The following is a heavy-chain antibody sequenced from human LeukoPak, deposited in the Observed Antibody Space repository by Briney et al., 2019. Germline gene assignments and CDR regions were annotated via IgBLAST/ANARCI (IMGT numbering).Heavy chain of an antibody. CDR3: ARDGPVK. Sequence: SETLSLTCTVSGGSISNYYWSWIRQPPGKGLEWLGYIYYSGSTNYNPSLKSRVTISVDTSKNQFSLKLSSVTAADTAVYYCARDGPVKWGQGTLVTVSS. CDR2: IYYSGST. J-gene: IGHJ4*02. D-gene: IGHD3-22*01. V-gene: IGHV4-59*08. CDR1: GGSISNYY.